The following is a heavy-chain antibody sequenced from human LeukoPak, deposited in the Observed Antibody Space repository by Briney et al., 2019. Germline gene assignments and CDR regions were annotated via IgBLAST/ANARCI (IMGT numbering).Heavy chain of an antibody. Sequence: SETLSLTCAVYGGSFSGCYWSWIRQPPGKGLEWIGEINHSGSTNYNPSLKSRVTISVDTSKNQFSLKLSSVTAADTAVYYCARGIIAVAGTRANYFDYWGQGTLVTVSS. D-gene: IGHD6-19*01. CDR2: INHSGST. V-gene: IGHV4-34*01. J-gene: IGHJ4*02. CDR1: GGSFSGCY. CDR3: ARGIIAVAGTRANYFDY.